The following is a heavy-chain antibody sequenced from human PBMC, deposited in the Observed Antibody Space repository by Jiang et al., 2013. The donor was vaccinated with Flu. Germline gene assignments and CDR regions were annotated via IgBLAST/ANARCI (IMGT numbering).Heavy chain of an antibody. CDR1: GYTLTRYY. D-gene: IGHD4-17*01. CDR3: ARDLPPFGDRVTYYYAMDV. J-gene: IGHJ6*02. Sequence: VQLVESGAEVKEPGASVRVSCKASGYTLTRYYMHWVRQAPGQGLEWMGVIHPKSGTTDYAQKFQGRVTMTMDTSTSTVYMELSGLRSEDTAVFYCARDLPPFGDRVTYYYAMDVWGQGTPVTVSS. V-gene: IGHV1-46*01. CDR2: IHPKSGTT.